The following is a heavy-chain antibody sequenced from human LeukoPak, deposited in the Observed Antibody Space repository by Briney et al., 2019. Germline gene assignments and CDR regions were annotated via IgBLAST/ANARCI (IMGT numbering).Heavy chain of an antibody. D-gene: IGHD6-19*01. Sequence: SETLSLTCTVSAGSISYYSWNWLRQPPGKGLEWIGFIYDSGTTNYNPSLKSRITISVDTSKKQFSLKLSSVTAADTAVYYCARGTYSSGWPYFDYWGQGTLVTVSS. CDR1: AGSISYYS. V-gene: IGHV4-59*01. CDR3: ARGTYSSGWPYFDY. CDR2: IYDSGTT. J-gene: IGHJ4*02.